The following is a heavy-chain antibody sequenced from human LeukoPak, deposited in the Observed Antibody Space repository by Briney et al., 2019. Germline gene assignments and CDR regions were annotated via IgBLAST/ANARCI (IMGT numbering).Heavy chain of an antibody. V-gene: IGHV5-51*01. Sequence: GESLKISCKGSGYSFTSYWIGWVRQMPGKGLEWMGIIYPGDSDTRYSPSFQGQVTISADKSISTAYLQWSSLKASDTAMYYCARSYYDFWSGYVPFDYWGQGTLVTVYS. CDR1: GYSFTSYW. CDR2: IYPGDSDT. J-gene: IGHJ4*02. D-gene: IGHD3-3*01. CDR3: ARSYYDFWSGYVPFDY.